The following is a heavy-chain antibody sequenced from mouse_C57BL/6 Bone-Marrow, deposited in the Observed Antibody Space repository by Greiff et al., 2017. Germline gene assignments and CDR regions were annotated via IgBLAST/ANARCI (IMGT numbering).Heavy chain of an antibody. V-gene: IGHV5-9-1*02. CDR2: ISSGGDYI. CDR3: TRDRGYSPYYFDY. D-gene: IGHD3-1*01. CDR1: GFTFSSYA. Sequence: EVKVVESGEGLVKPGGSLKLSCAASGFTFSSYAMSWVRQTPEKRLEWVAYISSGGDYIYYADPVKGRFTISRDNARNTLYLQMSSLKSEDTAMYYCTRDRGYSPYYFDYWGQGTTLTVSS. J-gene: IGHJ2*01.